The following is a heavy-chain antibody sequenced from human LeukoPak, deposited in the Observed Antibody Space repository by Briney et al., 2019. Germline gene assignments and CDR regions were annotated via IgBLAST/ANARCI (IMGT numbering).Heavy chain of an antibody. CDR1: GFTFSSYG. J-gene: IGHJ6*03. CDR2: IRYDGSNK. D-gene: IGHD3-10*01. Sequence: GGSLRLSCAASGFTFSSYGMHWVRQAPGKGLEWVAFIRYDGSNKYYADSVKGRFTISRDNSKNTLYLQMNSLRAEDTAVYYCAKEHSGRDYYYMDVWGKGTTVTVSS. CDR3: AKEHSGRDYYYMDV. V-gene: IGHV3-30*02.